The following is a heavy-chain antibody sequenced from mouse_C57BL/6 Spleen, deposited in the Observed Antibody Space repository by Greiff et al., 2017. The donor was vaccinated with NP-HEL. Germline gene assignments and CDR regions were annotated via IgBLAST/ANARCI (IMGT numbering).Heavy chain of an antibody. J-gene: IGHJ4*01. CDR1: GFTFSDYG. Sequence: EVQVVESGGGLVKPGGSLKLSCAASGFTFSDYGMHWVRQAPEKGLEWVAYISSGSSTIYYADTVKGRFTISRDNAKNTLFLQMTSLRSEDTAMYYCATTVVPYAMDYWGQGTSVTVSS. CDR2: ISSGSSTI. CDR3: ATTVVPYAMDY. D-gene: IGHD1-1*01. V-gene: IGHV5-17*01.